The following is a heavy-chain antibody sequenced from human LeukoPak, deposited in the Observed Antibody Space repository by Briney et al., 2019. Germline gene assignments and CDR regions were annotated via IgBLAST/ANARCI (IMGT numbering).Heavy chain of an antibody. Sequence: SETLSLTCTVSGGSIRSYYWSWIRHPAGKGLEWIGRIYTSGSTNYNPSLKCRVTMSVDTSKNQFSLKLRSVTAADTAVYYCARENFFGVYYYYYYMDVWGKGTTVTVSS. J-gene: IGHJ6*03. CDR2: IYTSGST. CDR1: GGSIRSYY. CDR3: ARENFFGVYYYYYYMDV. V-gene: IGHV4-4*07. D-gene: IGHD3-3*01.